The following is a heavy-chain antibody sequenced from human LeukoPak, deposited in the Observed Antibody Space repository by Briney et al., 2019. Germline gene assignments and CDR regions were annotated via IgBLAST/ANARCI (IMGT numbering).Heavy chain of an antibody. Sequence: SQTLSLTCTVSGGSISSGDYYWSWVRQPPGKGLEWIGYAYYSGGTSYNPSLKSRVSISVDTSRNQLYLSLTSVTVADTAVYFCAREALTTDYFDYWGQGSLVTVSS. CDR2: AYYSGGT. V-gene: IGHV4-30-4*01. J-gene: IGHJ4*02. D-gene: IGHD4-17*01. CDR3: AREALTTDYFDY. CDR1: GGSISSGDYY.